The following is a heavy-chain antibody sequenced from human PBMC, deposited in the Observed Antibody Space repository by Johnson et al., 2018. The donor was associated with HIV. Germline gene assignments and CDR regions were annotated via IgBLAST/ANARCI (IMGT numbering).Heavy chain of an antibody. CDR2: IKQDGSEK. D-gene: IGHD3-10*01. V-gene: IGHV3-7*01. CDR1: GFTFRSYW. J-gene: IGHJ3*02. Sequence: VQLVESGGGLVQPGGSLRLSCAVSGFTFRSYWMTWVRQAPGKGLEWVTNIKQDGSEKYYVDSVKGRFTISRDNAKNSLYLQMNSLRAEDTAVYYCAREIIFRGAFDIWGQGTIVTVSS. CDR3: AREIIFRGAFDI.